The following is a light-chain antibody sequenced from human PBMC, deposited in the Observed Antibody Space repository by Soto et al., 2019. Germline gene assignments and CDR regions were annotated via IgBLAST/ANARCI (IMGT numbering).Light chain of an antibody. CDR1: SSDAGGYNY. CDR2: EVS. CDR3: SSYTSSSTHVV. Sequence: QSVLTQPASVSGSPGQSITISCTGTSSDAGGYNYVSWYQQHPGKAPKLMIYEVSNRPSGVSNRFSGSKSGNTASLTISGLQAEDEADYYCSSYTSSSTHVVFGGGTKVTVL. V-gene: IGLV2-14*01. J-gene: IGLJ2*01.